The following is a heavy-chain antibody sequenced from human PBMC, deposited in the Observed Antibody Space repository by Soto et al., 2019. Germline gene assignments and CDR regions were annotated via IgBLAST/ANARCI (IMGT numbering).Heavy chain of an antibody. J-gene: IGHJ4*02. CDR1: GFTVSTNY. CDR2: IYSGGST. V-gene: IGHV3-53*02. CDR3: AKQYSGYGGLSYFAY. D-gene: IGHD5-12*01. Sequence: EVQLVETGGGLIQPGGSLRLSCAASGFTVSTNYMSWVRQAPGKGLEWVSLIYSGGSTYYADSVKGRFTISSDNSKNTLYLQMNSLRAEDTAIYYCAKQYSGYGGLSYFAYWGQGSLVSVSS.